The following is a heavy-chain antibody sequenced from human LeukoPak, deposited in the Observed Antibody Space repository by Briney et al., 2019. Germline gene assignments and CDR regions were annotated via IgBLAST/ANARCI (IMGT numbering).Heavy chain of an antibody. J-gene: IGHJ5*02. CDR2: IYYSGST. Sequence: SETLSLTCTVSGGSISSYYWSRIRQPPGKGLEWIGYIYYSGSTNYNPSLKSRVTISVDTSKNQFSLKLSSVTAADTAVYYCARSGYSFSWFDPWGQGTLVTVSS. CDR3: ARSGYSFSWFDP. CDR1: GGSISSYY. V-gene: IGHV4-59*01. D-gene: IGHD5-18*01.